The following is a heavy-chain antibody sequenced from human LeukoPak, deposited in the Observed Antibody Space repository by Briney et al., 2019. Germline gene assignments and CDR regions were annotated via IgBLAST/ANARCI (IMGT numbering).Heavy chain of an antibody. J-gene: IGHJ4*02. V-gene: IGHV3-23*01. CDR2: ISGSGSST. CDR1: EFTPTSYA. D-gene: IGHD1-26*01. Sequence: PWASLRLSCSATEFTPTSYAMSWIRHPPGNVLASVSTISGSGSSTYYADSVKGRFTISRDNSKNTLYLQMNSLRAEDTAVYYCARARSQVGNYYFFDYWGPGPLVTAPS. CDR3: ARARSQVGNYYFFDY.